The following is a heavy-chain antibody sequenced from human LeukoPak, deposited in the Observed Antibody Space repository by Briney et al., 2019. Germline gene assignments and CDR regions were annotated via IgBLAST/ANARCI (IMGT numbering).Heavy chain of an antibody. V-gene: IGHV3-7*01. CDR2: IKQDGSEK. Sequence: PGGSLRLSCAASGFTFSSYWMSWVRQAPGKGLEWVANIKQDGSEKYYVDSVKGRFTISRDNAKNSLYLQMNSLRAEDTAVYFCASGGSSSWPYYYYGMDVWGQGTTVTVSS. CDR1: GFTFSSYW. D-gene: IGHD6-13*01. CDR3: ASGGSSSWPYYYYGMDV. J-gene: IGHJ6*02.